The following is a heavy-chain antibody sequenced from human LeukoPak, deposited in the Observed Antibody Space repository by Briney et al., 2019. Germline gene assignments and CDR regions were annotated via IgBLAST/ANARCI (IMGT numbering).Heavy chain of an antibody. CDR2: ISAYNGNT. D-gene: IGHD3-10*01. CDR1: GYTFTSYG. Sequence: ASVKVSCKASGYTFTSYGISWVRQAPGQGLEWMGWISAYNGNTNYTQKLQGRVTMTTDTSTSTAYMELRSLRSDDTAVYYCARGGPVRPLGVNDAFDIWGQGTMVTVSS. J-gene: IGHJ3*02. V-gene: IGHV1-18*01. CDR3: ARGGPVRPLGVNDAFDI.